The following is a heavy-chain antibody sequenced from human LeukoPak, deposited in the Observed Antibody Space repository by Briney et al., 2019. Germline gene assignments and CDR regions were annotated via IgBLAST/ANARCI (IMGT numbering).Heavy chain of an antibody. CDR1: GFTVSSNY. J-gene: IGHJ4*02. Sequence: GGSLRLSCAASGFTVSSNYMSWVRQAPGKGLEWDSVIYSGGSTYYADSVKGRFTISRDNSKNTLYLQMNSLRAEDTAVYYCASNHVGYDSTRPDDYWGQGTLVTVSS. V-gene: IGHV3-66*01. D-gene: IGHD3-22*01. CDR3: ASNHVGYDSTRPDDY. CDR2: IYSGGST.